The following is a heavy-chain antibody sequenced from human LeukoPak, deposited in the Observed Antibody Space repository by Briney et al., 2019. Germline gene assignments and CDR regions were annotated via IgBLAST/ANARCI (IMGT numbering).Heavy chain of an antibody. V-gene: IGHV3-20*04. J-gene: IGHJ3*02. Sequence: PGGSLRLSCAASGFTFDDYGMSWVRQAPGKGLEWVSGINWNGGSTGYADSVKGRFTISRDNAKNSLYLQMNSLRAEDTALYYCARARVLWFGEPFNDAFDIWGQGTMVTVSS. CDR2: INWNGGST. CDR3: ARARVLWFGEPFNDAFDI. CDR1: GFTFDDYG. D-gene: IGHD3-10*01.